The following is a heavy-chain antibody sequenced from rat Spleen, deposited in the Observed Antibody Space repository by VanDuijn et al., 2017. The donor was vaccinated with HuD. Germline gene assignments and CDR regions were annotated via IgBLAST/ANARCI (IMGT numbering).Heavy chain of an antibody. CDR3: AKQTGDGSYYSPHYFDY. D-gene: IGHD1-12*02. V-gene: IGHV5S10*01. Sequence: EVQLVESGGDLVQPGRSLKLSCAASGFTFSDYNMAWVRQAPKKGLEWVATIIYDGSRTYYRDSVKGRFTISRDNAKSTLYLQMGSLRSEDTATYYCAKQTGDGSYYSPHYFDYWGQGVMVTVSS. J-gene: IGHJ2*01. CDR2: IIYDGSRT. CDR1: GFTFSDYN.